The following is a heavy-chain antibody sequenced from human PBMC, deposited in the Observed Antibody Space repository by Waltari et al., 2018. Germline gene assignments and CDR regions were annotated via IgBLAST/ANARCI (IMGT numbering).Heavy chain of an antibody. Sequence: QVQLQESGPGLVKPSETLSLTCSVSGAYFESSSTYWGWVRQPPGKGLEWIGSIYYSGSTYYNPSLKSRVNMSVDTANYQFSLKVTSVTAADTAIYYCARTAYDHLTGYPTLDHWGQGILVTVSS. J-gene: IGHJ4*02. D-gene: IGHD3-9*01. CDR2: IYYSGST. V-gene: IGHV4-39*07. CDR1: GAYFESSSTY. CDR3: ARTAYDHLTGYPTLDH.